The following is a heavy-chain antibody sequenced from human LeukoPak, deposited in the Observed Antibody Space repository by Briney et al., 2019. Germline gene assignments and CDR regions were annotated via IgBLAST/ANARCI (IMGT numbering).Heavy chain of an antibody. D-gene: IGHD3-3*01. CDR2: IKQDGSEK. V-gene: IGHV3-7*04. CDR1: GFTFSSYW. J-gene: IGHJ6*02. Sequence: GGSLRLSCAASGFTFSSYWMSWVRQAPGKGLEWVANIKQDGSEKYYVDSVKGRFTISRDNAKNSLYLQMNSLRAEDTAVYYCARGHSARGIFGVARQKYGVDVWGQGTTVTVSS. CDR3: ARGHSARGIFGVARQKYGVDV.